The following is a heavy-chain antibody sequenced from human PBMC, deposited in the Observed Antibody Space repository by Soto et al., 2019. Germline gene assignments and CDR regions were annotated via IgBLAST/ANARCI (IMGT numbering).Heavy chain of an antibody. CDR3: ARGYYDFWSGYYKRHNWFDP. CDR2: INAGNGNT. V-gene: IGHV1-3*01. CDR1: GYTFTSYA. D-gene: IGHD3-3*01. J-gene: IGHJ5*02. Sequence: GASVKVSCKASGYTFTSYAMHWVRQAPGQRLEWMGWINAGNGNTKYSQKFQGRVTITRDTSASTAYMELSSLRSEDTAVYYCARGYYDFWSGYYKRHNWFDPRGQGTLVTVSS.